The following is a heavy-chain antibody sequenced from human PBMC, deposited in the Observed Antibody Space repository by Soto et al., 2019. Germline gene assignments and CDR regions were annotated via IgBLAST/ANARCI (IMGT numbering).Heavy chain of an antibody. CDR2: ISDNGGNT. V-gene: IGHV3-23*01. CDR3: AKLYWNPRYFDY. D-gene: IGHD1-1*01. J-gene: IGHJ4*02. CDR1: GFTFSTVA. Sequence: GGSLRLSCVASGFTFSTVAMTWVRQAPGKGLEWVSSISDNGGNTDYADSVRGRFTLSRDNSKNTLYLQMIHLKDEDTAVYYCAKLYWNPRYFDYWGQGARVTVSS.